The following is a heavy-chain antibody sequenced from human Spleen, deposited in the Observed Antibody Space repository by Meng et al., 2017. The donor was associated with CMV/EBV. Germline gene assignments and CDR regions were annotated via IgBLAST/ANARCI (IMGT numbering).Heavy chain of an antibody. Sequence: GESLKISCAASGFIVSSNYMNWVRQAPGKGLEWVSVVYSDGRTYYADSVQGRFTISRDNSKNTLYLQMNSLRAEDTAVYYCAKGVTFYYDRAYCDSWGQGALVTVSS. J-gene: IGHJ4*02. CDR1: GFIVSSNY. V-gene: IGHV3-53*01. D-gene: IGHD3-22*01. CDR2: VYSDGRT. CDR3: AKGVTFYYDRAYCDS.